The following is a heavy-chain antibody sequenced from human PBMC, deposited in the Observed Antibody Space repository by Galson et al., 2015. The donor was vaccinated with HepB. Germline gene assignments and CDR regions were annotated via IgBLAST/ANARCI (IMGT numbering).Heavy chain of an antibody. CDR1: GGSISGSSYF. V-gene: IGHV4-39*01. Sequence: SETLSLTCTVSGGSISGSSYFWGWIRQPPGTGLEWIGNIYHSGSTYYSPTLKSQVTISVDTSKNQFSLKMSSVTAADTAVYYCATSRTYGTDVWGQGTTVIVSS. CDR2: IYHSGST. CDR3: ATSRTYGTDV. J-gene: IGHJ6*02.